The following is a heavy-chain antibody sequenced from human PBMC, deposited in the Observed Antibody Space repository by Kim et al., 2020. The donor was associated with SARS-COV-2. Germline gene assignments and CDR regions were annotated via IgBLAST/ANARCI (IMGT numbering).Heavy chain of an antibody. Sequence: SETLSLTCAVYGGSFSGYYWSWIRQPPGKGLEWIGEINHSGSTNYNPSLKSRVTISVDTSKNQFSLKLSSVTAADTAVYYCARDGGAAHFDYWGQGTRVT. CDR3: ARDGGAAHFDY. CDR2: INHSGST. CDR1: GGSFSGYY. V-gene: IGHV4-34*01. D-gene: IGHD2-15*01. J-gene: IGHJ4*02.